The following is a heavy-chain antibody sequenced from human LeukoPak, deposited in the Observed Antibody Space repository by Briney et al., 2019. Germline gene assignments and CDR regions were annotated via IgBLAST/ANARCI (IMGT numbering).Heavy chain of an antibody. CDR3: AKDMYDSSGYPHYFDY. D-gene: IGHD3-22*01. V-gene: IGHV3-9*01. CDR2: ISWNSGSI. J-gene: IGHJ4*02. CDR1: GFTFDDYA. Sequence: GRSLRLSCAASGFTFDDYAMHWVRQAPGKGLEWVSGISWNSGSIGYADSVKGRFTISRDNAKNSLYLQMNSLRAEDTVLYYCAKDMYDSSGYPHYFDYWGQGTLVTVSS.